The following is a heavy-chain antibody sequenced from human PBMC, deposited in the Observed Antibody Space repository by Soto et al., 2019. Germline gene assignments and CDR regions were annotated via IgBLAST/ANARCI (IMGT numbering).Heavy chain of an antibody. CDR2: ISGSGGST. CDR3: AKGGYSYGYDYYYYYMDV. Sequence: EVQLLESGGGLVQPGGSLRLSCAASGFTFSSYAMSWVRQAPGKGLEWVSAISGSGGSTYYADSVKGRFTISRDNSKNTLYLQMNSLRAEDTAVYYCAKGGYSYGYDYYYYYMDVWGKGTTVTVSS. CDR1: GFTFSSYA. D-gene: IGHD5-18*01. J-gene: IGHJ6*03. V-gene: IGHV3-23*01.